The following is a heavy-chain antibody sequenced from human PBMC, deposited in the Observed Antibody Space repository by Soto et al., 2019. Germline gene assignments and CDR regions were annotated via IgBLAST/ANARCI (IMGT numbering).Heavy chain of an antibody. CDR1: GGSISSYY. J-gene: IGHJ4*02. D-gene: IGHD6-13*01. CDR3: AREGAAAGTSVDY. CDR2: IYYSGST. Sequence: QVQLQESGPGLVKPSETLSLTCTVSGGSISSYYWSWIRQPPGKGLEWIGYIYYSGSTNYNPSLKSRVTISVDTSKNQFSLKLSSVTAADTAVDYCAREGAAAGTSVDYWGQGTLVTVSS. V-gene: IGHV4-59*01.